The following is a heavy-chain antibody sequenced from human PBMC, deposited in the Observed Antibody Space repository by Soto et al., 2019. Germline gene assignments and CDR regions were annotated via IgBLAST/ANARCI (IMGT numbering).Heavy chain of an antibody. CDR1: GGTFSSYA. D-gene: IGHD5-12*01. V-gene: IGHV1-69*06. J-gene: IGHJ4*02. CDR2: IIPIFGTA. CDR3: ARVPLRGYSGYDSSSPDCDY. Sequence: SVKVSCKASGGTFSSYAISWVRQAPGQGLEWMGGIIPIFGTANYAQKFQGRVTITADKSTSTAYMELSSLRSEDTGVYYCARVPLRGYSGYDSSSPDCDYWGRGSMVTVSS.